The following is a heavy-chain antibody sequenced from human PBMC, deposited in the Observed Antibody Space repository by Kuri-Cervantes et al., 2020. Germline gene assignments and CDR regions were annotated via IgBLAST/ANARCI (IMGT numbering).Heavy chain of an antibody. CDR3: ARVRYNYDSSGFYTVGSYYYYFMDV. D-gene: IGHD3-22*01. J-gene: IGHJ6*03. V-gene: IGHV3-30*02. CDR2: IRYDGANK. CDR1: GFTFSDYG. Sequence: GESLKISCAASGFTFSDYGMHWVRQAPDKSLEWVAFIRYDGANKYYADSVKGRFTTSKDNSKNTLYLQMNSLGAEDTAIYYCARVRYNYDSSGFYTVGSYYYYFMDVWGKGTTVTVSS.